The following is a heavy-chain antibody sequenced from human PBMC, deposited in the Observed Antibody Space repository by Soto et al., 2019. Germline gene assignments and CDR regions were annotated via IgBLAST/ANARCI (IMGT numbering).Heavy chain of an antibody. CDR3: ARDLTSGSWGYGMDV. Sequence: GASVKVSCKASGYTFTSYAMHWVRQAPGQRLEWMGWINAGNGNTKYSQKFQGRVTITRDTSASTAYMELSSLRSEDTAVYYCARDLTSGSWGYGMDVWGQGTTVTVSS. J-gene: IGHJ6*02. D-gene: IGHD1-26*01. V-gene: IGHV1-3*01. CDR2: INAGNGNT. CDR1: GYTFTSYA.